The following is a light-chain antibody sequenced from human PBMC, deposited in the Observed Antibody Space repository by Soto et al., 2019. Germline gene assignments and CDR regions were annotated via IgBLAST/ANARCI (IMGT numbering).Light chain of an antibody. Sequence: QSALTQPRSVSGSPGQSVTISCTGTSSDFGGYNYVSWYQHHPGKAPELMIYDVSERPSGVPDRFSGSKSGNTASLTISGLQAEDEADYYCCSYAGTFYVFGTGTKGTVL. CDR1: SSDFGGYNY. J-gene: IGLJ1*01. CDR3: CSYAGTFYV. CDR2: DVS. V-gene: IGLV2-11*01.